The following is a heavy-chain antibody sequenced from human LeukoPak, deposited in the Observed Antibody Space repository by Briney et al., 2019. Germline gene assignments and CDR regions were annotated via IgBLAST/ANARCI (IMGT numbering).Heavy chain of an antibody. V-gene: IGHV4-59*01. CDR2: IYYSGST. J-gene: IGHJ3*02. CDR3: ASWGTKSGTFDI. Sequence: SETLSLTCTVSGGSISSYYWSWIRQPPGKGLEWIGYIYYSGSTNYNPSLKSRVTISVDTSKNQFSLKLSSVTAADTAVYYCASWGTKSGTFDIWGQGTMVTVSS. CDR1: GGSISSYY. D-gene: IGHD1/OR15-1a*01.